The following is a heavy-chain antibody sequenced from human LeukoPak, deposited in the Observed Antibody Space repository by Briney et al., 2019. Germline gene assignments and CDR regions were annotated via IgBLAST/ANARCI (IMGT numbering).Heavy chain of an antibody. D-gene: IGHD6-13*01. CDR2: INPSGGST. CDR3: ARGSSSWYVENFDY. V-gene: IGHV1-46*01. Sequence: ASVNVSCKASGYTFTSYYMHWVRQAPCQGLEWMGIINPSGGSTSYAQNFQGRVTKTSDTSTSTVYMEMSSLRSDDTAVYYCARGSSSWYVENFDYWGQGTLVTVSS. J-gene: IGHJ4*02. CDR1: GYTFTSYY.